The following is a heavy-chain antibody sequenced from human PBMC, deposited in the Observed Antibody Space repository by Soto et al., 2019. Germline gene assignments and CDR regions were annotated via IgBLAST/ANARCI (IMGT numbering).Heavy chain of an antibody. CDR1: GGTFSSYA. Sequence: QVQLVQSGAEVKKPGSSVKVSGKASGGTFSSYAISWVRQAPGQGLEWMGGIIPIFGTANYAQKFQGRVTITADESTSTAYMELSSLRSEDTAVYYCARTTRITMVRGVIGDYWGQGTLVTVSS. CDR2: IIPIFGTA. D-gene: IGHD3-10*01. CDR3: ARTTRITMVRGVIGDY. J-gene: IGHJ4*02. V-gene: IGHV1-69*12.